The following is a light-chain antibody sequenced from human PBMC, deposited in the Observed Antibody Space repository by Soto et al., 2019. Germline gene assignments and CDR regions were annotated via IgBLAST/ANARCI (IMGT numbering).Light chain of an antibody. Sequence: QSVLTQPASVSGSPGQSITISCTGTSDDVGGYNYVSWYQQHPGTAPTLIIYEVTNRPSGVSNRFSGSKSGNTASLTISGLQAEDESYYYWSSFTSISTLTFGGGTKPTVL. V-gene: IGLV2-14*01. CDR2: EVT. J-gene: IGLJ2*01. CDR3: SSFTSISTLT. CDR1: SDDVGGYNY.